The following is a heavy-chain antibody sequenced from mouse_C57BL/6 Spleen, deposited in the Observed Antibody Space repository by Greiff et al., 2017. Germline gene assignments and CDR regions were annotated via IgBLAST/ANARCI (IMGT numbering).Heavy chain of an antibody. D-gene: IGHD1-1*01. Sequence: VQLVESGAELVKPGASVKLSCKASGYTFTEYTIHWVKQRSGQGLEWIGWFYPGSGSIKYNEKFKDKATLTADKSSSTVYMELSRLTSEDSAVYFCARHEERYYGSSQSWYFDVWGTGTTVTVSS. CDR2: FYPGSGSI. CDR1: GYTFTEYT. V-gene: IGHV1-62-2*01. CDR3: ARHEERYYGSSQSWYFDV. J-gene: IGHJ1*03.